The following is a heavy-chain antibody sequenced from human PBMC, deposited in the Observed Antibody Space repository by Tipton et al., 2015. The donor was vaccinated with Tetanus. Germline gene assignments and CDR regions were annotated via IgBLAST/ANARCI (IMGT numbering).Heavy chain of an antibody. Sequence: TLSLPCAVSGGSISSSNWWSWVRQSPGKGLEWIGEIHLSGSTSYNPSLKSRVSMSGDKSKNQLSLKLNSVTAADSAIYYCARGPKHWLTAGQVYWGQGTLVTVSS. CDR1: GGSISSSNW. V-gene: IGHV4-4*02. J-gene: IGHJ4*02. CDR3: ARGPKHWLTAGQVY. D-gene: IGHD6-19*01. CDR2: IHLSGST.